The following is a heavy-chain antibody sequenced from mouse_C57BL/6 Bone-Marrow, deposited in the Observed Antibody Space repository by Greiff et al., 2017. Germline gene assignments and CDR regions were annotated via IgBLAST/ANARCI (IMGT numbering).Heavy chain of an antibody. D-gene: IGHD1-1*01. CDR2: IYPGDGDT. CDR1: GYAFSSSW. CDR3: AFYGSSYVGFAY. Sequence: LQESGPELVKPGASVKISCKASGYAFSSSWMNWVKQRPGKGLEWIGRIYPGDGDTNYNGKFKGKATLTADKSSSTAYMQLSSLTSEDSAVYFCAFYGSSYVGFAYWGQGTLVTVSA. V-gene: IGHV1-82*01. J-gene: IGHJ3*01.